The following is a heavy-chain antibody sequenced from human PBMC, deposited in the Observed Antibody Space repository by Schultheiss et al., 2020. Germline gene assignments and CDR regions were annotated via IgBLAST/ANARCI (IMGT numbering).Heavy chain of an antibody. J-gene: IGHJ4*02. V-gene: IGHV4-4*02. CDR2: IYHTGTT. D-gene: IGHD6-19*01. CDR1: GFTFSSYSM. CDR3: AGKILTVPGDF. Sequence: GSLRLSCAASGFTFSSYSMNWVRQAPGKGLEWIGYIYHTGTTYYSPSLKSRVAISGDKSKNHFSLNLNSVTAADTAIYYCAGKILTVPGDFWGQGMLVTVSS.